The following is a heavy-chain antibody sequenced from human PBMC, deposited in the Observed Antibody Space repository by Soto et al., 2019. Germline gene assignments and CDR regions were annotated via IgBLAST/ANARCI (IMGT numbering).Heavy chain of an antibody. Sequence: ASETLSLTCAVSGGSISSGGYSLSWIRQPPGKGLEWIGYIYHSGSTNYNPSLKSRVTISVDTSKNQFSLKLSSVTAADTAVYYCAREWGYYSDFWGQGTLVTVSS. CDR3: AREWGYYSDF. J-gene: IGHJ4*02. CDR1: GGSISSGGYS. CDR2: IYHSGST. V-gene: IGHV4-30-2*01. D-gene: IGHD3-16*01.